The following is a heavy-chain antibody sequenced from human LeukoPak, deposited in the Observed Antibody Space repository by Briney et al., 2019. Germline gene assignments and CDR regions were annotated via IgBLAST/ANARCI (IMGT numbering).Heavy chain of an antibody. V-gene: IGHV3-53*01. Sequence: GGSLRLSCAASGFTVSGNYMSWVRQAPGKGLECVAVIYSGGDTYYADSVKGRFTISRDNAKNSLYLQMNSLRAEDTAVCYCAREAEHSPRYFDYWGQGTLVTVSS. J-gene: IGHJ4*02. D-gene: IGHD6-6*01. CDR3: AREAEHSPRYFDY. CDR1: GFTVSGNY. CDR2: IYSGGDT.